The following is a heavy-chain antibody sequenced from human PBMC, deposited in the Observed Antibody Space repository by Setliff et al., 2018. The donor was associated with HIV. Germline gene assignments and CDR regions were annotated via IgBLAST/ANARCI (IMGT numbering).Heavy chain of an antibody. V-gene: IGHV3-53*01. CDR3: AKDVYVAKYYYGSSGYSGSYYFDY. CDR1: GGSISSSSYY. CDR2: IYKAGKT. J-gene: IGHJ4*02. D-gene: IGHD3-22*01. Sequence: PSETLSLTCTVSGGSISSSSYYWGWIRQPPGKGLEWVTLIYKAGKTYYADSVKGRFTISRDSSKNTLYLQMNSLRAEDTAVYYCAKDVYVAKYYYGSSGYSGSYYFDYWGQGTLVTVSS.